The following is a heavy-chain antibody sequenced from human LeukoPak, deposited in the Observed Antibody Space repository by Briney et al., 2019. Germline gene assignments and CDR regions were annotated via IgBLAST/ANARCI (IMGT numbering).Heavy chain of an antibody. CDR3: ASIAAAGNDY. V-gene: IGHV4-39*07. CDR1: GGSISSSSYY. D-gene: IGHD6-13*01. Sequence: PSEALSLTCTVSGGSISSSSYYWGWIRQPPGKGLEWIGSIYYSGSTYYNPSLKSRVTISVDTSKNQFSLKLSSVAAADTAVYYCASIAAAGNDYWGQGTLVTVSS. CDR2: IYYSGST. J-gene: IGHJ4*02.